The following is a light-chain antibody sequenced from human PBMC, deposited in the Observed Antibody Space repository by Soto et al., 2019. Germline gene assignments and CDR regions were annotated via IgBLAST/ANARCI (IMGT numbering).Light chain of an antibody. J-gene: IGKJ5*01. CDR3: QQRNDWQVT. CDR1: QTVIRNY. V-gene: IGKV3-11*01. Sequence: EIVLTQSPDTLSLSPGERATLSCRASQTVIRNYLAWYQQKPGQAPRLLIYDVSNRATGIPARFSGSGSGTDFTLTISSLEPGDFAVYYCQQRNDWQVTFGQGTRLEIK. CDR2: DVS.